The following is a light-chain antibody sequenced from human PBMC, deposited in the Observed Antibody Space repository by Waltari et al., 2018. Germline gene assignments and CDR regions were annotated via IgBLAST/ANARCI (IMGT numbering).Light chain of an antibody. CDR2: WAS. V-gene: IGKV4-1*01. Sequence: DIVMTQSPDSLTVSLGARATINCKSSQSVLYSSDNKNYLTWYQQKPGQPPKLLMYWASNRESGVPDRFSGSGSGTDFTLTISSLQAEDVAVYYCQQYDTTPRTFGQGTKVEIK. CDR1: QSVLYSSDNKNY. CDR3: QQYDTTPRT. J-gene: IGKJ1*01.